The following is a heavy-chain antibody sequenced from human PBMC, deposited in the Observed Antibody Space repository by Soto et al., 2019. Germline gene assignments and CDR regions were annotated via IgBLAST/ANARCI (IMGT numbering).Heavy chain of an antibody. CDR1: GYTFTGYY. D-gene: IGHD3-3*01. Sequence: ASVKVSCKASGYTFTGYYMHWVRQDPGQGLEWMGWINPNSGGTNYAQKFQGWVTMTRDTSISTAYMELSRLRSDDTAVYYCARANITIFGVVPDYGMDVWGQGTTVTVSS. V-gene: IGHV1-2*04. J-gene: IGHJ6*02. CDR2: INPNSGGT. CDR3: ARANITIFGVVPDYGMDV.